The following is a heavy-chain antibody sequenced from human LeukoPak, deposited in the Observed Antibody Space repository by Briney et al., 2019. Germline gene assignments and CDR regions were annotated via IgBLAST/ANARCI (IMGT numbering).Heavy chain of an antibody. J-gene: IGHJ4*02. CDR1: GVSISSSNSY. Sequence: SETLSLTCTVSGVSISSSNSYWGWIRQPSGKGLEWIGSIYYSGNTYYNASLKSQVSISIDTSKNQFSLKLTSVTAADTAVYYCARQTGSGLFILPGGQGTLVTVSS. V-gene: IGHV4-39*01. CDR3: ARQTGSGLFILP. CDR2: IYYSGNT. D-gene: IGHD3/OR15-3a*01.